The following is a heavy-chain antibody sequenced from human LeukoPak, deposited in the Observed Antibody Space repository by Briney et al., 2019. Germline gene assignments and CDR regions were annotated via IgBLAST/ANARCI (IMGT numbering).Heavy chain of an antibody. V-gene: IGHV4-59*01. CDR3: ARGSTTVRGVHDY. Sequence: SETLSLTCTVSGGSISSYYWSWIRQPPGKGLEWIGYIYYSGSTNYNPSLKSRVTISVDTSKNQFSLKLSSVTAADTAVYYCARGSTTVRGVHDYWGQGTLVTVSS. J-gene: IGHJ4*02. D-gene: IGHD3-10*01. CDR2: IYYSGST. CDR1: GGSISSYY.